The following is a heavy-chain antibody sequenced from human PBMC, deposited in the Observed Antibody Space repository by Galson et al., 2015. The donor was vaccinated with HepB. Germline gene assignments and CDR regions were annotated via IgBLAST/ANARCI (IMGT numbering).Heavy chain of an antibody. CDR3: AKDLNYYTSGSYSPNFYYYYAMDV. J-gene: IGHJ6*02. D-gene: IGHD3-10*01. V-gene: IGHV3-30*02. Sequence: SLRLSCAVSGFTFSNYGMHWVRQAPGKGLEWVAFIRSDATNKYSADSVKGRFTISRDNSKNTLYLQMNSLRAEDSAVYYCAKDLNYYTSGSYSPNFYYYYAMDVWGQGTTVTVSS. CDR2: IRSDATNK. CDR1: GFTFSNYG.